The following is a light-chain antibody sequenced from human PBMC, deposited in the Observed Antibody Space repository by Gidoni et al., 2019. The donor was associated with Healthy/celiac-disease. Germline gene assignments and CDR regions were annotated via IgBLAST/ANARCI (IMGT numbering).Light chain of an antibody. CDR2: DAS. CDR3: QQRSNWPLT. J-gene: IGKJ5*01. V-gene: IGKV3-11*01. Sequence: EIVLTQSPATLSLSPGERATLSCRASQSVSSYLAWYQQKPGQAPRLPIYDASNRATGIPARFSGSGSGTDFPLTISSLEPEDFAVYYCQQRSNWPLTFGQGTRLEIK. CDR1: QSVSSY.